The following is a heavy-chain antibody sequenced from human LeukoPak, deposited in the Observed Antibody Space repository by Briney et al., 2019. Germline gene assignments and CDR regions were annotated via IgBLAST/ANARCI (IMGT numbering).Heavy chain of an antibody. CDR3: AKNGQGSSWYYFDY. CDR2: ISGSGGST. Sequence: GGSLRLSCAASGFTFSSYAMSWVRQAPGQGLEWVSAISGSGGSTYYAHSVKGRFTISRDNSKNTLYLQMNSLRAEDTAVYYCAKNGQGSSWYYFDYWGQGTLVTVSS. V-gene: IGHV3-23*01. J-gene: IGHJ4*02. CDR1: GFTFSSYA. D-gene: IGHD6-13*01.